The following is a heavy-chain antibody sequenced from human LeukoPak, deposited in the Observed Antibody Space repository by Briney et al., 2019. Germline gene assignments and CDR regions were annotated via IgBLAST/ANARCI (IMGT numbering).Heavy chain of an antibody. V-gene: IGHV3-48*02. CDR3: ARVAAGYSVNYFDY. J-gene: IGHJ4*02. Sequence: GGSLRLSCAASGFMFSSYGMNWVRQAPGKGLEWVSYISTGSSTTYYADSVKGRFTISRDNVENSLYLQMNSLRDEDTAVYYCARVAAGYSVNYFDYWGQGTLVTVSS. CDR1: GFMFSSYG. D-gene: IGHD4-23*01. CDR2: ISTGSSTT.